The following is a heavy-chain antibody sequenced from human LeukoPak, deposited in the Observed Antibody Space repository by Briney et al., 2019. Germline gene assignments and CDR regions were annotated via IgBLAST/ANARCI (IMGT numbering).Heavy chain of an antibody. CDR3: PRKYDSSGYFDY. CDR1: GLSFSGYA. J-gene: IGHJ4*02. D-gene: IGHD3-22*01. Sequence: SGGSLRLSCIASGLSFSGYAMSWVRQAPGKGLEWVSAISGGGDAAYYADSVKGRFTISRDNSKNTLYLQMNSLRAEDTAVYYCPRKYDSSGYFDYWGRGTLVTVSS. V-gene: IGHV3-23*01. CDR2: ISGGGDAA.